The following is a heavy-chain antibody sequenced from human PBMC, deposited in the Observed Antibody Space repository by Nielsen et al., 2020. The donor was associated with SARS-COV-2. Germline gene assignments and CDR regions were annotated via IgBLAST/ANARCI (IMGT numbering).Heavy chain of an antibody. CDR2: IYPGGTT. CDR1: ELIVSANY. V-gene: IGHV3-53*01. D-gene: IGHD2-2*01. Sequence: GGSLRLSCAASELIVSANYMIWVRQPPGRGLEWVSVIYPGGTTYYADSVKGRFSISRDNSKDTVTLEMDSLSAEDTAIYYCAQSPHCSSVTCSLSDFYMDVWGKGTTVTVSS. CDR3: AQSPHCSSVTCSLSDFYMDV. J-gene: IGHJ6*04.